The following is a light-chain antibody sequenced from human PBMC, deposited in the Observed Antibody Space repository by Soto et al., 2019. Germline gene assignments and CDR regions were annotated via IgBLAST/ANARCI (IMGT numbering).Light chain of an antibody. V-gene: IGKV1-5*03. CDR2: KAS. CDR3: QQYNSYWT. J-gene: IGKJ1*01. Sequence: DIHITHSPSTLSSSVLYRFTITCRASQSISSWLAWYQQKPGKAPKLLIYKASSLESGVPSRFSGSGSGTEFTLTISSLQPDDFATYYCQQYNSYWTFGQGTKVDIK. CDR1: QSISSW.